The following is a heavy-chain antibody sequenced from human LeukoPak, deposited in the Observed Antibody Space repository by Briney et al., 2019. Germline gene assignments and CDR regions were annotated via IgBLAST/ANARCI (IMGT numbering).Heavy chain of an antibody. D-gene: IGHD1-20*01. CDR1: GGSFSGYY. J-gene: IGHJ4*02. CDR3: ARGRTRNCPNY. CDR2: INHSGST. V-gene: IGHV4-34*01. Sequence: SETLSLTCAVYGGSFSGYYWSWIRQPPGKGLEWIGEINHSGSTNYNPSLKSRVTISVDTSKNQFSLKLSSVTAADTAVYYCARGRTRNCPNYWGQGTLVTVSS.